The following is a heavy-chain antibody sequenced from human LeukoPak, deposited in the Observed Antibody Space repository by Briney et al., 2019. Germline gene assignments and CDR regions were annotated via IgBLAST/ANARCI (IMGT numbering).Heavy chain of an antibody. CDR1: GFTFSSYA. D-gene: IGHD1-1*01. V-gene: IGHV3-23*01. Sequence: GGSLRLSCAASGFTFSSYAMSWVRQAPGKGLEWVSAISGSGGSTYYADSVKGRFTISRDNSKNTLYLQVNTLRAEDTALYYCARDWNGPFDYWGQGTLVTVSS. CDR3: ARDWNGPFDY. CDR2: ISGSGGST. J-gene: IGHJ4*02.